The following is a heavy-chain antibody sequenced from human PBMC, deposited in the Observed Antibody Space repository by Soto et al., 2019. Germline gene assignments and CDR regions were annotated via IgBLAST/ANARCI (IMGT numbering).Heavy chain of an antibody. CDR1: GGSINNYH. CDR3: ARRASSSNSEGRYFDY. CDR2: IYYSGTT. Sequence: QVQLQESGPGLVKPSETLSLTCTVSGGSINNYHWGWVRQPPGRGLEWIGYIYYSGTTNYNPSLKSRVTISVDTSKNQFSLKLSSVTAADTAVYYCARRASSSNSEGRYFDYWGLGTLVTVSS. V-gene: IGHV4-59*08. D-gene: IGHD2-2*01. J-gene: IGHJ4*02.